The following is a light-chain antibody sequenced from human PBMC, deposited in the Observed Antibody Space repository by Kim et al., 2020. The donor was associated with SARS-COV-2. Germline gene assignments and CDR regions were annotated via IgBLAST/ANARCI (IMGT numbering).Light chain of an antibody. V-gene: IGKV3-15*01. Sequence: VSPGERVTLSCKACHNIITNLAWYQLKPGQAPRLLIYGASTRATNIPARFSGSGSGTDFTLTISSLQSEDFALYYCQQDNEWPLTFGGGTKVDIK. J-gene: IGKJ4*01. CDR2: GAS. CDR3: QQDNEWPLT. CDR1: HNIITN.